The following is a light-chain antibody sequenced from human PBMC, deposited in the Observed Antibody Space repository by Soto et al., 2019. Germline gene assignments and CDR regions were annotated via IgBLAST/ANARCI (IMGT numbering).Light chain of an antibody. Sequence: LAQPSSVSGSPGQSITISRTATSGDVGKYDLVSWDQQHPGKAPKLMIYEVSKRPSGVSNRFSGSESGNTASLTISGLQAEDEADYYCCSSAARTTSRVFGIGTKVT. CDR1: SGDVGKYDL. CDR3: CSSAARTTSRV. CDR2: EVS. J-gene: IGLJ1*01. V-gene: IGLV2-23*02.